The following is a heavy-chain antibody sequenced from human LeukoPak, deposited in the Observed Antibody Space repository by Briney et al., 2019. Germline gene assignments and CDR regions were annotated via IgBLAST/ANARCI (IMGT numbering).Heavy chain of an antibody. Sequence: SETLSLTCTVSGGSISSYYWRWIRQPPGKGLEWIGYIYYSGSTDYNASLKSRVTISADTSKNQFSLKLNSVTAADTAVYYCAGGRTTVTDLDYWGQGTLVTVSS. CDR2: IYYSGST. J-gene: IGHJ4*02. CDR1: GGSISSYY. V-gene: IGHV4-59*01. CDR3: AGGRTTVTDLDY. D-gene: IGHD4-17*01.